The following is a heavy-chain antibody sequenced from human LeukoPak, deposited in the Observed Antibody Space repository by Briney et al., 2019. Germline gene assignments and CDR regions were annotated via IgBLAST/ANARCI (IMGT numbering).Heavy chain of an antibody. J-gene: IGHJ4*02. CDR3: ARDFFVSGSYYNAGY. V-gene: IGHV3-21*01. CDR2: ISSTSSEI. Sequence: PGGSLRLSCAVSGFTFTEYNMNWVRQAPGKGLGWVSCISSTSSEIYYADSVRGRFTISRDNAKNSLFLQMNSLRAEDTAVYYCARDFFVSGSYYNAGYWGQGTLVTVSS. CDR1: GFTFTEYN. D-gene: IGHD3-10*01.